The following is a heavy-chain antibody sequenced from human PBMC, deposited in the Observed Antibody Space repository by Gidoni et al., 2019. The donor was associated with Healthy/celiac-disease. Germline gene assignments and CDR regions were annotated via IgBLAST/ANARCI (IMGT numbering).Heavy chain of an antibody. CDR2: IIPIFGTA. D-gene: IGHD1-26*01. CDR3: ARDAGGGYSHYYYGMDV. Sequence: QVQLVQSGAEVKKPGSSVKVSCKASGGTFSSYAISWVRQAPGQGLEWMGGIIPIFGTANYAQKFQGRVTITADESTSTAYMELSSLRSEDTAVYYCARDAGGGYSHYYYGMDVWGQGTTVTVSS. J-gene: IGHJ6*02. V-gene: IGHV1-69*01. CDR1: GGTFSSYA.